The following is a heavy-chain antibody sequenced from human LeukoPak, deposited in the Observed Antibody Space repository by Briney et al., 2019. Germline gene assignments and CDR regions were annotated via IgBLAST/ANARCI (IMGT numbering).Heavy chain of an antibody. J-gene: IGHJ4*02. CDR3: ALVPGQGGGYFDY. Sequence: GASVKVSCKASGGTFSSYAISWVRQAPGQGLEWMGRIIPILGIANYAQEFQGRVTITADKSTSTAYMELSSLRSEDTAVYYWALVPGQGGGYFDYWGQGTLVTVSS. D-gene: IGHD6-6*01. V-gene: IGHV1-69*04. CDR2: IIPILGIA. CDR1: GGTFSSYA.